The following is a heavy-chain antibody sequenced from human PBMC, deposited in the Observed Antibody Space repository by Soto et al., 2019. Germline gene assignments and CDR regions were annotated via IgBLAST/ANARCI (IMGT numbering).Heavy chain of an antibody. CDR1: GFTFSSYA. J-gene: IGHJ4*02. D-gene: IGHD2-2*02. CDR2: ISGSGGST. V-gene: IGHV3-23*01. Sequence: GGSLRLSCAASGFTFSSYAMSWVRQAPGKGLEWVSAISGSGGSTYYADSVKGRFTISRDNSKNTLYLQMNSLRAEDTAVYYCAKSPSYCCSTSCYIPPGFCYFDYWAREPWSPSPQ. CDR3: AKSPSYCCSTSCYIPPGFCYFDY.